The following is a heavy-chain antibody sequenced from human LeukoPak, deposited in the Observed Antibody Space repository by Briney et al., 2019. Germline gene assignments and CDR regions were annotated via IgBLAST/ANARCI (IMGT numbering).Heavy chain of an antibody. Sequence: GGSLRLSCAASGFTFSSYSMNWGRQAPGKGVEWGSSISSSSSYIYYADSVKGRFTISRDNAKNSLYLQMNSLRAEDTAVYYCARAGGDYAFDIWGQGTMVTVSS. CDR1: GFTFSSYS. CDR2: ISSSSSYI. V-gene: IGHV3-21*01. CDR3: ARAGGDYAFDI. J-gene: IGHJ3*02. D-gene: IGHD2-21*02.